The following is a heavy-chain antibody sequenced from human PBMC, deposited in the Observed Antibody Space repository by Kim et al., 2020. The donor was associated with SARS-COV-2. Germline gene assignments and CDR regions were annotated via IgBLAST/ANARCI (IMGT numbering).Heavy chain of an antibody. Sequence: GGSLRLSCAASGFTFSSYGMHWVRQAPGKGLEWVAVIWYDGSNKYYADSVKGRFTISRDNSKNTLYLQMNSLRAEDTAVYYCARVGVYYYYYYMDVWGKGTTVTVSS. J-gene: IGHJ6*03. CDR1: GFTFSSYG. V-gene: IGHV3-33*01. CDR3: ARVGVYYYYYYMDV. D-gene: IGHD6-13*01. CDR2: IWYDGSNK.